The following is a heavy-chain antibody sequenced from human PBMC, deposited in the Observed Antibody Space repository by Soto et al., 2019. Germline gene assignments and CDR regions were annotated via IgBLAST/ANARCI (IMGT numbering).Heavy chain of an antibody. J-gene: IGHJ3*02. CDR3: ARDGIARDAFDI. D-gene: IGHD1-20*01. CDR1: GFTFSSYS. CDR2: ISSSSSYI. V-gene: IGHV3-21*01. Sequence: GGSLRLSCAASGFTFSSYSMNWVRQAPGKGLEWVSSISSSSSYIYYADSVKGRFTISRDNAKNSLYLQMNSLRAEDTAVYYCARDGIARDAFDIWGQGTMVTVSS.